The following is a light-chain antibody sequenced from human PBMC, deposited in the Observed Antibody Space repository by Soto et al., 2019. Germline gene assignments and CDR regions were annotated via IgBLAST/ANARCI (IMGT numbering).Light chain of an antibody. CDR3: MQVTQSYT. Sequence: DIVLTQTRLSSPVTLGQPASISCRSSQSLVHIDGNTYFNWLQQRPGQPPRLLIDKISNRFPGVPDRFSGSGEVTDFTLKISRVEAEDVGVYYCMQVTQSYTFGQGTRLEIK. V-gene: IGKV2-24*01. J-gene: IGKJ2*01. CDR2: KIS. CDR1: QSLVHIDGNTY.